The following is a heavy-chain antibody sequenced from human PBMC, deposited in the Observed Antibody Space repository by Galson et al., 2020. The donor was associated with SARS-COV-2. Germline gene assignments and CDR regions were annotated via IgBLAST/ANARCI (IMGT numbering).Heavy chain of an antibody. D-gene: IGHD2-15*01. CDR3: ARGILVDYGMDV. Sequence: GESLKISCAASGFTFSSYGMHWVRQAPGKGLEWVAVIWYDGSNKYYADSVKGRFTISRDNSKNTLYLQMNSLRAEDTAVYYCARGILVDYGMDVWGQGTTVTVSS. J-gene: IGHJ6*02. CDR2: IWYDGSNK. V-gene: IGHV3-33*01. CDR1: GFTFSSYG.